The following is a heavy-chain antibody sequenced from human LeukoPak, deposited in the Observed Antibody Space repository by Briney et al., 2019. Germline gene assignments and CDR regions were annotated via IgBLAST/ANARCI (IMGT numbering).Heavy chain of an antibody. J-gene: IGHJ4*02. V-gene: IGHV3-48*01. CDR1: GFTFNTYS. Sequence: GGSLRLSCAASGFTFNTYSMNWVRQAPGKGLEWVSYISRSSDTIYYGDSVKGRFTISRDSAKNSLYLQMNSLRAEDTAVYYCAKDPCVTSCSFDYWGQGTLVTVSS. D-gene: IGHD2-2*01. CDR3: AKDPCVTSCSFDY. CDR2: ISRSSDTI.